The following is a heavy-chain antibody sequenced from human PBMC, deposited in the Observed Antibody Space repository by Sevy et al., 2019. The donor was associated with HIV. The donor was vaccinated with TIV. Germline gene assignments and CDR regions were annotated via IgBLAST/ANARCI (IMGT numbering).Heavy chain of an antibody. V-gene: IGHV3-15*01. CDR1: GFTFSNAW. CDR3: TTASWWYADYYNY. Sequence: GGSLRLSCAASGFTFSNAWMSWVRQAPGKGLEWVGRIKGKINHGTIDHAAPGIGRFSISIDDSTNTQYLQMKTLKTEANAVYYYTTASWWYADYYNYWGQGTLVTVSS. CDR2: IKGKINHGTI. J-gene: IGHJ4*02. D-gene: IGHD2-15*01.